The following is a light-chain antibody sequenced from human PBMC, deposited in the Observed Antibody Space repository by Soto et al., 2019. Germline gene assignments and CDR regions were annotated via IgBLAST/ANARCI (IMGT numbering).Light chain of an antibody. CDR2: AAS. V-gene: IGKV1-27*01. CDR3: QRYNSAPQT. Sequence: DIQMTQSPSSLSASVGDRVTITCRASQGISNYLAWYQQKPGRVPKLLIYAASTLQSGVPSRFSGSGSGTDFTLTNSSLQPEDVATYYCQRYNSAPQTFGQGTKVEIK. CDR1: QGISNY. J-gene: IGKJ1*01.